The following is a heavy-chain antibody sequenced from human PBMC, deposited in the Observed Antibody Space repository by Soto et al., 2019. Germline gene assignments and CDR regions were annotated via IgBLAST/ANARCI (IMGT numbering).Heavy chain of an antibody. Sequence: SVKVSCKSSGGTFSSYAISWVRQAPGQGLEWMGGIIPIFGTANYAQKFQGRVTITADESTSTAYMELSSLRSEDTAVYYCARLVGATYTSDDYWGQGTLVTVSS. CDR1: GGTFSSYA. CDR3: ARLVGATYTSDDY. CDR2: IIPIFGTA. J-gene: IGHJ4*02. D-gene: IGHD1-26*01. V-gene: IGHV1-69*13.